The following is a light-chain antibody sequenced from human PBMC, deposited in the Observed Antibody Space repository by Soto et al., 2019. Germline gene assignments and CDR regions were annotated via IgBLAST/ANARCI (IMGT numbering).Light chain of an antibody. J-gene: IGKJ1*01. CDR3: QQRSNWPWM. CDR1: QSVSSY. Sequence: EIVLTQSPATLSLSPGERASLSCRASQSVSSYLAWYQQKPGQAPRLLIYDASNRAPGIPARFSGSGSGTDFTLTISSLEPEDFAVYFCQQRSNWPWMFGQGTKVDIK. V-gene: IGKV3-11*01. CDR2: DAS.